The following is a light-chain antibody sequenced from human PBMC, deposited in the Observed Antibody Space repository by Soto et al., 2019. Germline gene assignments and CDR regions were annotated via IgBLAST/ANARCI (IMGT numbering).Light chain of an antibody. CDR1: HSISSW. CDR2: DAS. J-gene: IGKJ1*01. Sequence: DIPTTQSPSTLSASVGDRVTIPCRASHSISSWLAWYQQKPGKAPNLLIYDASTRATGIPDRFSGSGSGTDFTLTISRLEPEDFAVYWCQQYDSSPRTFGQGTKVDIK. V-gene: IGKV1-5*01. CDR3: QQYDSSPRT.